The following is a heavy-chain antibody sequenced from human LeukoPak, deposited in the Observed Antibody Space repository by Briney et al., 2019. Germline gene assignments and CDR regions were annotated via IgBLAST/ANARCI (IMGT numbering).Heavy chain of an antibody. V-gene: IGHV5-51*01. CDR2: IYPGDSDT. CDR1: GYSFTSYW. Sequence: GESLKISCKGSGYSFTSYWIGWVRQMPGKGLEWMGIIYPGDSDTRYSPSFQGQVTISADKSISTAYLQWSSLKASDTAMYYCARPVDTAMVTGSRYYYDSSGYYLAYWGQGTLVTVSS. CDR3: ARPVDTAMVTGSRYYYDSSGYYLAY. J-gene: IGHJ4*02. D-gene: IGHD3-22*01.